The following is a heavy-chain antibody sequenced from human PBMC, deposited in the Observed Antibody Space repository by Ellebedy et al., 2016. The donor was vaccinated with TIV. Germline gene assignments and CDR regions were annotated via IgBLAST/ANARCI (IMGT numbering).Heavy chain of an antibody. J-gene: IGHJ4*02. D-gene: IGHD4-17*01. CDR1: GFTINSYT. CDR2: MSGTSSYV. CDR3: ARVHGDYRIDY. Sequence: LSLTCAASGFTINSYTMHWVRQAPGKGLEWVSSMSGTSSYVHYADSVEGRFTISRDNAKNSLYLHMSSLRVEDTAVYYCARVHGDYRIDYWGPGTLVTVSS. V-gene: IGHV3-21*06.